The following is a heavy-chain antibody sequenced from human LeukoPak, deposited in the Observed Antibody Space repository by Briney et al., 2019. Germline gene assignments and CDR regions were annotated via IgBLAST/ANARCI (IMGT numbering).Heavy chain of an antibody. J-gene: IGHJ4*02. Sequence: ASVKVSCKASGYIFTSYHMHWVRQAPGQGLEWMGIINPNSGSASYAQEFQGRVTMTRDTSTSTVYMELSSLRAEDTAVYYCATYYVAPVYWGQGTLVTVSS. CDR2: INPNSGSA. D-gene: IGHD1-26*01. V-gene: IGHV1-46*01. CDR1: GYIFTSYH. CDR3: ATYYVAPVY.